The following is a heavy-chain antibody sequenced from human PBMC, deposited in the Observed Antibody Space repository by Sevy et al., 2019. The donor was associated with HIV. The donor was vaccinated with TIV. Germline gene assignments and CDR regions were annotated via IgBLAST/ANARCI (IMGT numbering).Heavy chain of an antibody. CDR1: GFTFSSYG. V-gene: IGHV3-33*01. J-gene: IGHJ4*02. CDR2: IWYDESNK. CDR3: ARDGEYCTNGVCSWGLFDY. Sequence: GGSLRLSCAVSGFTFSSYGMHWVRQAPGKGLERVAGIWYDESNKYYADSVKGRFTISRDNSKNTLYLQMNSLRAEDTAVYYCARDGEYCTNGVCSWGLFDYWGQGTLVTVSS. D-gene: IGHD2-8*01.